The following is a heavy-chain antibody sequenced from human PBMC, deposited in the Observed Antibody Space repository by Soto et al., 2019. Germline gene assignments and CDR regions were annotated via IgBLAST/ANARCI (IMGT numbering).Heavy chain of an antibody. CDR1: GGSFSGYY. Sequence: SETLSLTCAVYGGSFSGYYWSWIRQPPGKGLERIGEINHSGSTNYNPSLKSRVTISVDTSKNQFSLKLSSVTAADTAVYYCAREGGYDGFDYWGQGTLVTVSS. CDR2: INHSGST. D-gene: IGHD5-12*01. J-gene: IGHJ4*02. CDR3: AREGGYDGFDY. V-gene: IGHV4-34*01.